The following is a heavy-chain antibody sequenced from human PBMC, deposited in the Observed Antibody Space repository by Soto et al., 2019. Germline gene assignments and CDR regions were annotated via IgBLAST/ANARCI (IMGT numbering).Heavy chain of an antibody. CDR2: IYSGGST. CDR3: AIEVITIFGVVTDYYYYMDV. Sequence: GGSLRLSCAASGFTVSSNYMSWVRQAPGKGLEWVSVIYSGGSTYYADSVKGRFTISRDNSKNTLYLQMNSLRAEDTAVYFCAIEVITIFGVVTDYYYYMDVWGRGTTVTVSS. CDR1: GFTVSSNY. V-gene: IGHV3-66*01. J-gene: IGHJ6*03. D-gene: IGHD3-3*01.